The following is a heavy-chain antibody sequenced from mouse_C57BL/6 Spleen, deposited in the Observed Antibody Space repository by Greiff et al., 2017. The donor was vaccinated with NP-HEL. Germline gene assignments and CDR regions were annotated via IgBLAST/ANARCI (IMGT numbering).Heavy chain of an antibody. CDR1: GYAFSSYW. Sequence: QVQLQQSGAELVKPGASVKISCKASGYAFSSYWMNWVKQRPGKGLEWIGQIYPGDGDTNYNGKFKGKATLTADKSSSTAYMQLSSLTSEDSAVYFCADYGSSRYAMDYWGQGTSVTVSS. D-gene: IGHD1-1*01. V-gene: IGHV1-80*01. J-gene: IGHJ4*01. CDR3: ADYGSSRYAMDY. CDR2: IYPGDGDT.